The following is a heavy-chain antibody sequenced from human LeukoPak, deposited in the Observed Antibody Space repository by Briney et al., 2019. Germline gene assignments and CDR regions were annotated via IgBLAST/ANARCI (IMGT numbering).Heavy chain of an antibody. CDR3: ARAYRDAFDI. CDR1: GFTFSGYD. CDR2: IDTAGDT. J-gene: IGHJ3*02. Sequence: GGSLRLSCAASGFTFSGYDMHWVRQATGKGLEWVSAIDTAGDTYYPGSVKGRFTISREIAKNSLYLQMNNLRAGDTAVYYCARAYRDAFDIWGQETMVTVSS. V-gene: IGHV3-13*01.